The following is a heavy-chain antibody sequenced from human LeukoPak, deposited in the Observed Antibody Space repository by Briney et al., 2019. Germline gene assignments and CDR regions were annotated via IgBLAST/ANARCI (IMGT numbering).Heavy chain of an antibody. CDR2: MNPNSGNT. D-gene: IGHD1-26*01. CDR3: ARVIRGAAWFGP. J-gene: IGHJ5*02. CDR1: GYTFTSYD. Sequence: ASVKVSCKASGYTFTSYDINWVRQATGQGLEWMGWMNPNSGNTGYAQKFQGRVTITRNTSISTAYMELSRLRSDDTAVYYCARVIRGAAWFGPWGQGTLVTVSS. V-gene: IGHV1-8*03.